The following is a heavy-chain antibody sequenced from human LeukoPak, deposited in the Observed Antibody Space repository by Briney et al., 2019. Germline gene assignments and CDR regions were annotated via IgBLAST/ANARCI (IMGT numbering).Heavy chain of an antibody. CDR1: GRTFTEHY. J-gene: IGHJ3*02. CDR2: IGGTAGNT. Sequence: GGSLRLSCAASGRTFTEHYMHWIRQAPGKGLEWVSFIGGTAGNTYYADSVKGRFTISRDNAKNSLYLQMNSLRAEDTAVYYCAREWSAFDIWGQGTMVTVSS. V-gene: IGHV3-11*04. D-gene: IGHD2-8*01. CDR3: AREWSAFDI.